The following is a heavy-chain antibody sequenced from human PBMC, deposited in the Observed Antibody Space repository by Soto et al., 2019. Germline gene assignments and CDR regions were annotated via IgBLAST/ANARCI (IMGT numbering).Heavy chain of an antibody. Sequence: GASVKVSCKASGGTFSSYAISWVRQAPGQGLEWMGGIIPIFGTANYAQKFQGRVTITADESTSTAYMELSSLRSEDTAVYYCARDLYYYDSSGYPERSYYFDYWGQGTLVTVSS. CDR3: ARDLYYYDSSGYPERSYYFDY. D-gene: IGHD3-22*01. CDR2: IIPIFGTA. V-gene: IGHV1-69*13. CDR1: GGTFSSYA. J-gene: IGHJ4*02.